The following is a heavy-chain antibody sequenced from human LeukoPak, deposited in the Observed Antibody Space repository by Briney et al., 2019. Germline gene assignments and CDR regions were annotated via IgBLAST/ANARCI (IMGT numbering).Heavy chain of an antibody. Sequence: NPSETLSLTCTVSGGSISSSSYYWSWIRQPAGKGLEWIGRIYTSGSTNYNPSLKSRVTISVDTSKSQFSLKLSSVTAADTAVYYCARDLGGYADWGQGTLVTVSS. CDR3: ARDLGGYAD. D-gene: IGHD5-12*01. CDR1: GGSISSSSYY. J-gene: IGHJ4*02. CDR2: IYTSGST. V-gene: IGHV4-61*02.